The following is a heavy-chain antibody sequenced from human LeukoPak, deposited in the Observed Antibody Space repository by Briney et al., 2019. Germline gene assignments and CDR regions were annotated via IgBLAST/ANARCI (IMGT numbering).Heavy chain of an antibody. CDR2: INHSGST. V-gene: IGHV4-34*01. J-gene: IGHJ2*01. CDR3: ARGLGPTYYYDSSAVNARYFDL. D-gene: IGHD3-22*01. Sequence: PSETLSLTCAVYGGSFSGYYWSWIRQPPGKGLEWIGEINHSGSTNYNPSLKSRVTISVDTSKNQFSLKLSSVTAADTAVYYCARGLGPTYYYDSSAVNARYFDLWGRGTLVTVSP. CDR1: GGSFSGYY.